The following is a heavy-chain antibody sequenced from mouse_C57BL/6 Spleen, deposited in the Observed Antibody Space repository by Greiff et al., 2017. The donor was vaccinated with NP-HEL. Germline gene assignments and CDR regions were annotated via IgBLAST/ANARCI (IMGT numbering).Heavy chain of an antibody. CDR2: ISSGGDYI. Sequence: EVKLVESGEGLVKPGGSLKLSCAASGFTFSSYAMSWVRQTPEKRLEWVAYISSGGDYIYYADTVKGRFTISRDNARNTLYLQMSSLKSEDTAMYYCTSYYGSSYDWYFDVWGTGTTVTVSS. J-gene: IGHJ1*03. D-gene: IGHD1-1*01. V-gene: IGHV5-9-1*02. CDR1: GFTFSSYA. CDR3: TSYYGSSYDWYFDV.